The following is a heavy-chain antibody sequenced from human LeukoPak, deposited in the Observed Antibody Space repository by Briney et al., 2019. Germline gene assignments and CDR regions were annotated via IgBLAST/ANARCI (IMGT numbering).Heavy chain of an antibody. CDR2: IFPGDSNT. J-gene: IGHJ4*02. CDR3: ATLPYSYGYWSFDY. CDR1: GYIFTSYW. V-gene: IGHV5-51*01. D-gene: IGHD5-18*01. Sequence: PGESLKISCKGSGYIFTSYWIGWVRQMPGKGLEWMGIIFPGDSNTRDSPSFQGQVTISANKSITTAYLQWSSLKASATAMYYCATLPYSYGYWSFDYWGQGTLVTVSS.